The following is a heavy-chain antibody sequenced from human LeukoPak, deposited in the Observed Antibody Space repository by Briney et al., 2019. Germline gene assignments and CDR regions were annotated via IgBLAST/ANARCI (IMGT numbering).Heavy chain of an antibody. V-gene: IGHV3-30*02. CDR3: ARGGPAAGRFDY. CDR1: GFTFSNYG. J-gene: IGHJ4*02. CDR2: ILYDGSDK. Sequence: GGSLRLSCAASGFTFSNYGIHWVRQAPGKGLEWVTFILYDGSDKYYADSVKGRFSISRDNSKNTLYLQMNSLRPEDTAVYYCARGGPAAGRFDYWGQGTLVTVSS. D-gene: IGHD6-13*01.